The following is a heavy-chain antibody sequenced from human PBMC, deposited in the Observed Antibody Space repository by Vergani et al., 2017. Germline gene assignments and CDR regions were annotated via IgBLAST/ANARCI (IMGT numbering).Heavy chain of an antibody. CDR2: ISGSGGST. CDR1: GFTFSSYA. J-gene: IGHJ4*02. Sequence: EVQLLESGGGLVQPGGSLRLSCAASGFTFSSYAMSWVRPAPGKGLEWVSAISGSGGSTYYADSVKGRFTISRDNSKNTLYLQMNSLRAEDTAVYYCAKKSDDSSGYYRTEAFDYWGQGTLVTVSS. D-gene: IGHD3-22*01. V-gene: IGHV3-23*01. CDR3: AKKSDDSSGYYRTEAFDY.